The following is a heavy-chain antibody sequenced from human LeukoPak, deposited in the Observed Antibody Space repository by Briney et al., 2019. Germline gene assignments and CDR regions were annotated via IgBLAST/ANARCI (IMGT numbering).Heavy chain of an antibody. Sequence: GGSLRLSCAVSGITLSNYGMSWVRQAPGRGLEWVAGIGASGGGTNYADSVKGRFTISRDNPKNTLYLQMNSLRAEDTAVYFCAKRGVVIRVILVGFHKEAYYFDSCGQGALVTVSS. V-gene: IGHV3-23*01. D-gene: IGHD3-22*01. CDR2: IGASGGGT. J-gene: IGHJ4*02. CDR3: AKRGVVIRVILVGFHKEAYYFDS. CDR1: GITLSNYG.